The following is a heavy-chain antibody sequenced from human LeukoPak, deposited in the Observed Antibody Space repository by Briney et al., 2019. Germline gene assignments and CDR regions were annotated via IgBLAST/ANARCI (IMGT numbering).Heavy chain of an antibody. CDR2: IYSGGST. CDR1: GFTVSSNY. D-gene: IGHD5-18*01. J-gene: IGHJ4*02. Sequence: GGSLRLSCAASGFTVSSNYMSWVRQAPGKGLEWVSVIYSGGSTYYADSVKGRFTISRDNSKNTLYPQMNSLRAEDTAVYYCAREPDGSQDTAMESYWGQGTLVTVSS. CDR3: AREPDGSQDTAMESY. V-gene: IGHV3-66*01.